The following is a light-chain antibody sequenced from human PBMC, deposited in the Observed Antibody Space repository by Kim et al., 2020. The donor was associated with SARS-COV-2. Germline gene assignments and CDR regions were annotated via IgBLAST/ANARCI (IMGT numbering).Light chain of an antibody. CDR2: AAS. CDR3: QQANSFPVT. J-gene: IGKJ2*01. CDR1: QGVSNW. V-gene: IGKV1-12*01. Sequence: DIQMTQSPSSVSASVGDRVTITCRASQGVSNWLAWYQQKPGRAPKLLIYAASKLHSGVPSRFSGGGSGTDFTLTISSLQPEYFATYYCQQANSFPVTFGQGTKLEIK.